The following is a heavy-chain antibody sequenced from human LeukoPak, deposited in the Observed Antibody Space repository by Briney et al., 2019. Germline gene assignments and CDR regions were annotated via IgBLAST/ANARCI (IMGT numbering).Heavy chain of an antibody. D-gene: IGHD6-19*01. CDR1: GGSISSSSYY. Sequence: SETLSLTCTVSGGSISSSSYYWGWIRQPPGKGLEWIGSIYYSGSTYYNPSLKSRVTISVDTSKNQFSLKLSSVTAADTAVYHCARLSREQWLVRGYFDLWGRGTLVTVSS. J-gene: IGHJ2*01. CDR2: IYYSGST. V-gene: IGHV4-39*01. CDR3: ARLSREQWLVRGYFDL.